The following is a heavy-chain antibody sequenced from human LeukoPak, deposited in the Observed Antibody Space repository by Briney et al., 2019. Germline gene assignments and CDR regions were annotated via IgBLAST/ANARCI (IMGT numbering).Heavy chain of an antibody. CDR1: GFTFSSYA. J-gene: IGHJ4*02. V-gene: IGHV3-23*01. Sequence: GGSLRLSCAASGFTFSSYAMTWVRQAPGRGLEWVSSISGSGGSTYYADSVKGRFTISRDNSKNTLYLQMYSLRAEDTAVYYCAKVEGASKASVYWGQGALVTVSS. CDR3: AKVEGASKASVY. CDR2: ISGSGGST. D-gene: IGHD1-1*01.